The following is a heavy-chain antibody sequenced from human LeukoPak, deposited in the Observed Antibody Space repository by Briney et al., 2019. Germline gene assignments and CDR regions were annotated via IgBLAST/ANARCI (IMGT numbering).Heavy chain of an antibody. V-gene: IGHV3-21*01. D-gene: IGHD3-22*01. J-gene: IGHJ6*03. CDR2: ISSSSSYI. Sequence: PGGSLRLSCAASGFTFSSYSMNWVRQAPGKGLEWVSSISSSSSYIYYADSVKGRFTISRDNAKNSLYLQMNSLRAEDTAVYYCARDGVYDSSGYYPIHYYYYMDVWGKGTTVTVSS. CDR3: ARDGVYDSSGYYPIHYYYYMDV. CDR1: GFTFSSYS.